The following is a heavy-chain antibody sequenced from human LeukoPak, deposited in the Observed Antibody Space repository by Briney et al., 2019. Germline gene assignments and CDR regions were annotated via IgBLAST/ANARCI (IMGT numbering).Heavy chain of an antibody. V-gene: IGHV4-59*01. CDR1: GGSISSYY. CDR2: IYYSGST. J-gene: IGHJ4*02. Sequence: PSETLSLTCTVSGGSISSYYWSWIRQPPGKGLEWIGYIYYSGSTNYNPSLKSRVTISADTSKNQFSLKLSSVTAADTAVYYCARRDGYISAIDYWGQGTLVTVSS. D-gene: IGHD5-24*01. CDR3: ARRDGYISAIDY.